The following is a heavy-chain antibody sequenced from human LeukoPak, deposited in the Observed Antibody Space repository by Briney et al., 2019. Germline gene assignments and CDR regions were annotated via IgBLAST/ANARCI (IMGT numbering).Heavy chain of an antibody. V-gene: IGHV1-24*01. CDR3: ATGDPLPYGSGSPSRSYYMDV. D-gene: IGHD3-10*01. CDR2: FDPGDGET. Sequence: GASVKVSCKVSGYTLTKLSMHWVRQAPGRGLEWMGGFDPGDGETIYAQKFQGRVTMTEDTSTDTAYMELGSLRSEDTAVYYCATGDPLPYGSGSPSRSYYMDVWGKGTTVTVSS. CDR1: GYTLTKLS. J-gene: IGHJ6*03.